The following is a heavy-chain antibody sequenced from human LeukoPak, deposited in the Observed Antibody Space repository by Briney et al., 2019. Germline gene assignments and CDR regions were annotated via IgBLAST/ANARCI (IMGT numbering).Heavy chain of an antibody. CDR2: MNQDGSER. V-gene: IGHV3-7*01. D-gene: IGHD3-16*02. CDR1: GLTFSRFW. J-gene: IGHJ4*02. Sequence: GGSLRLSCAVSGLTFSRFWMSWVRQAPGKGLEWVATMNQDGSERYYVESVKGRCTISRDNAKNSLYVQLNKLRVEDTAVYFCASGSYRENFDYWGQGTLLTVSS. CDR3: ASGSYRENFDY.